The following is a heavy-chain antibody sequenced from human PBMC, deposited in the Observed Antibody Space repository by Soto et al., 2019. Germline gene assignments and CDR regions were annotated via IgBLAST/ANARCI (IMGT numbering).Heavy chain of an antibody. V-gene: IGHV4-4*07. CDR1: GGAINSYY. Sequence: SETLSLTCTVSGGAINSYYWTWIRQPAGKGLEWIGRIYSSGSTKYNPSLQSRVTMSLDTSKNQFSLRLTSVTAADTAVYYGARGQRFSDLFDPCGQGTLVTVSS. CDR3: ARGQRFSDLFDP. D-gene: IGHD3-3*01. CDR2: IYSSGST. J-gene: IGHJ5*02.